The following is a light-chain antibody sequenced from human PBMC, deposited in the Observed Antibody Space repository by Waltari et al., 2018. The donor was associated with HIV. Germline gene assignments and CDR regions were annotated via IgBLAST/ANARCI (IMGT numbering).Light chain of an antibody. CDR2: GAS. CDR3: QQYDRSWVT. V-gene: IGKV3-20*01. J-gene: IGKJ4*01. CDR1: QTVDRNY. Sequence: EILLTQSPGTLSLAPGERATLSCRASQTVDRNYSSLYQKKPGQGPRLLVLGASRRATGIPDRFSGSGSVTDFTLTISRLEPEDFAVYYCQQYDRSWVTFGGGTKVEIK.